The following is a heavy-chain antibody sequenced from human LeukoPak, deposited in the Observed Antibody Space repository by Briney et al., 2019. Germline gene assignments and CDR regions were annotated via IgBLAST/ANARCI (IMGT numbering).Heavy chain of an antibody. CDR1: GYTFTSYD. CDR2: MNPNSGNT. Sequence: GASVKVSCKASGYTFTSYDINWVRQATGQGLEWMGWMNPNSGNTGYAQKFQGRVAMTRNTSISTAYMELSSLRSEDTAVYYCARMGGEQWPPFSGHYYYYGMDVWGQGTTVTVSS. CDR3: ARMGGEQWPPFSGHYYYYGMDV. V-gene: IGHV1-8*01. D-gene: IGHD6-19*01. J-gene: IGHJ6*02.